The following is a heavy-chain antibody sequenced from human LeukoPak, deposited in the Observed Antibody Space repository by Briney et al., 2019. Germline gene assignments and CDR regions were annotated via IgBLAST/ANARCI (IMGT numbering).Heavy chain of an antibody. Sequence: PSETLSLTCTVSGGSISSYYWSWIRQPPGKGLEWIGYIYYSGSTNYNPSLKSRVTISVDTSKNQFSLKLSSVTAADTAVYYCARIQMEYQLLSKVRYYYYYYMDVWGKGTTVTVSS. V-gene: IGHV4-59*01. J-gene: IGHJ6*03. CDR1: GGSISSYY. D-gene: IGHD2-2*01. CDR2: IYYSGST. CDR3: ARIQMEYQLLSKVRYYYYYYMDV.